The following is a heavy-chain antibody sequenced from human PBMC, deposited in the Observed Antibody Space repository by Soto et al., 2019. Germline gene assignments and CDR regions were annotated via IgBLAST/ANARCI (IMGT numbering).Heavy chain of an antibody. D-gene: IGHD6-13*01. J-gene: IGHJ4*02. CDR2: IHAGNGNT. V-gene: IGHV1-3*01. Sequence: ASVKVSCKASGYTFTSYYMHWVRQAPGQRLDWMGWIHAGNGNTRYSPKFQGRVSITRDTSASTAYMEVSTLTSEDTAVYYCARDLGYIAAADYFDYWGQGTLVTVSS. CDR3: ARDLGYIAAADYFDY. CDR1: GYTFTSYY.